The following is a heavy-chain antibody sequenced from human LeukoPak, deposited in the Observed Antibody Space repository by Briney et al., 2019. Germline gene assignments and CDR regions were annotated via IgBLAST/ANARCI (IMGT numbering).Heavy chain of an antibody. CDR2: VNPNSGGT. CDR3: ARDRYNLTAGGAFDI. Sequence: ASVKVSCKASGYTFTGYYMHWVRQAPGQGLEWMGWVNPNSGGTNYAQKFQGRVTMTRDTSISTAYMELSRLRSDDTAVYYCARDRYNLTAGGAFDIWGRGTMVTVSS. D-gene: IGHD3-9*01. V-gene: IGHV1-2*02. J-gene: IGHJ3*02. CDR1: GYTFTGYY.